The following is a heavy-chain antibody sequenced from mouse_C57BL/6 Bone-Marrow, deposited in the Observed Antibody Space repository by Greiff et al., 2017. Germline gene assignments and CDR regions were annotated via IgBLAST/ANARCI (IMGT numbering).Heavy chain of an antibody. D-gene: IGHD1-1*01. V-gene: IGHV1-81*01. J-gene: IGHJ1*03. CDR2: ICTRSGNT. Sequence: VQLQQSGAELARPGASLKLSCTASGYTFTSYGISWVKQTPGQGLEWIGEICTRSGNTSYNEKFKGKATLTADKSSSTAYLELRSLTSEDSAVYFCARNAYYGSSAWYFDVWGRGTTVTVSA. CDR1: GYTFTSYG. CDR3: ARNAYYGSSAWYFDV.